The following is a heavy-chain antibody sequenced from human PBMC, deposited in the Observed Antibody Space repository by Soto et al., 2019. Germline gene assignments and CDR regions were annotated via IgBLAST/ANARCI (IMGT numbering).Heavy chain of an antibody. V-gene: IGHV1-8*01. CDR1: GNTFTSYD. D-gene: IGHD3-16*01. J-gene: IGHJ3*02. CDR3: ASSFLALDDFDI. CDR2: MNPNSGNT. Sequence: QVHLVQSGAEVKKPGASVKVSCKASGNTFTSYDLNWVRQATGQGLECMGWMNPNSGNTGYAQKFQGRVTMTWNTSISTAYMELSSLRSEDTAVYYCASSFLALDDFDIWGQGTMVTVSS.